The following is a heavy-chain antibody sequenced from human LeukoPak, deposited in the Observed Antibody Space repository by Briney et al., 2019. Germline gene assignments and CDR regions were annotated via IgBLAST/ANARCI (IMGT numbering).Heavy chain of an antibody. CDR3: ARDSIAAARNDAFDI. CDR1: GYTSPSYF. J-gene: IGHJ3*02. V-gene: IGHV1-46*01. CDR2: INPTGGST. Sequence: ASVKVSCTASGYTSPSYFMHWVRQAPGQGLEWMGIINPTGGSTTYAQKFQGRVTMTRDTSTSTVYMELSSLRSEDTAVYYCARDSIAAARNDAFDIWGQGTMVTVSS. D-gene: IGHD6-13*01.